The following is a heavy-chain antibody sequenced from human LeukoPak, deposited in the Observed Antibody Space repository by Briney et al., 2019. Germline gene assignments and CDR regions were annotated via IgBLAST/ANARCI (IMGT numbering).Heavy chain of an antibody. CDR1: GFTFSSYS. CDR2: IKQDGSEK. V-gene: IGHV3-7*01. CDR3: AREHTIAATGTHWFDP. Sequence: GGSLRLSCAASGFTFSSYSMHWVRQAPGKGLEWVANIKQDGSEKYYVDSVKGRFTISRDNAKNSLYLQMNSLRVEDTAVYYCAREHTIAATGTHWFDPWGQGTLVTVSS. J-gene: IGHJ5*02. D-gene: IGHD6-13*01.